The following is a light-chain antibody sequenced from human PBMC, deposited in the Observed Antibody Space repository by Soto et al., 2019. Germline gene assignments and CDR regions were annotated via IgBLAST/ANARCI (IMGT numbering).Light chain of an antibody. V-gene: IGLV6-57*01. Sequence: NFMLTQPHSVSESPGKTVTISCTRSSGSIASNYVQWYQQRPGSSPTTVIFEDNQRPSGVPDRFSGSIDSSSNSASLTISGLKTEDEAVYYCQSYDGDEGVFGGGTKLTVL. J-gene: IGLJ2*01. CDR1: SGSIASNY. CDR3: QSYDGDEGV. CDR2: EDN.